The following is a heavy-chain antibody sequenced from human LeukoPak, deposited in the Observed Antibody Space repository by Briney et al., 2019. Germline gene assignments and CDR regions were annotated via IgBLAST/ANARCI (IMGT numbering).Heavy chain of an antibody. CDR1: GFTFSSYA. J-gene: IGHJ4*02. D-gene: IGHD2-8*02. CDR2: ISYHARDQ. CDR3: AAQPCSGGVCYLDY. Sequence: GGSLRLSCAASGFTFSSYAMHWVRQAPGKGLEWVTVISYHARDQFYADSVKGRLTVSRDNSKNTLYLQMNSLRTEDSAVYYCAAQPCSGGVCYLDYWGQGTLVTVSS. V-gene: IGHV3-30*04.